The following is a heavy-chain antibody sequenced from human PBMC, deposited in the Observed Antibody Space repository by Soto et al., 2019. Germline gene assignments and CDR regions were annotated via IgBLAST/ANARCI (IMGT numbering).Heavy chain of an antibody. D-gene: IGHD1-26*01. CDR1: GNTDTIYF. CDR2: INSVSGGT. Sequence: ASVKVSCKASGNTDTIYFIHWLRQAPGQGPEWLGWINSVSGGTNYAHNFLGRVTMTRDRSTTTAFMELRGLRSDDTAVYYCARGGSYYALWGQGTLVTVS. CDR3: ARGGSYYAL. J-gene: IGHJ4*02. V-gene: IGHV1-2*02.